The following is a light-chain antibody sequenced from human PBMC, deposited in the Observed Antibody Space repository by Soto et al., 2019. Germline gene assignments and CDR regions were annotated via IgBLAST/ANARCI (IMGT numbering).Light chain of an antibody. J-gene: IGKJ1*01. CDR2: GAS. CDR3: QHYNNWPPWT. V-gene: IGKV3-15*01. CDR1: QSVSTN. Sequence: EVVMTQTQVILSVSPGERATLSCRASQSVSTNLAWYQQKPGQAPRLLIYGASTRATGIPARFSGSGSGTEFTLTISSLQSEDFAVYYCQHYNNWPPWTFGQGTKVEIK.